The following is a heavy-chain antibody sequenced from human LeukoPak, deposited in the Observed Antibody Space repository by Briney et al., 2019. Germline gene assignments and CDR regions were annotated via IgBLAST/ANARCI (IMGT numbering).Heavy chain of an antibody. J-gene: IGHJ3*02. CDR2: IIPIFGTA. Sequence: SVKVSCKASGGTFSSYAISWVRQAPGQGLEWMGEIIPIFGTANYAQKFQGRVTITADESSSTAYMELSSLRSEDTAVYYCARGDVSDAFDIWGQGTMVTVSS. V-gene: IGHV1-69*13. CDR3: ARGDVSDAFDI. D-gene: IGHD3-16*01. CDR1: GGTFSSYA.